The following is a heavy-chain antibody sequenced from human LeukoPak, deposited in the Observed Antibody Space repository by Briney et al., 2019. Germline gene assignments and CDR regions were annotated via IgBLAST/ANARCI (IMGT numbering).Heavy chain of an antibody. V-gene: IGHV3-21*01. J-gene: IGHJ4*02. CDR3: ARTAYSDYSLGF. CDR1: GFTFSSNS. D-gene: IGHD5-12*01. CDR2: ISSSSIYI. Sequence: GGSLRLSCAASGFTFSSNSMNWVRQAPGKGLEWVSSISSSSIYIYYADSVKGRFTISRDNAKNSLYLQMNSLRAEDTAVYYCARTAYSDYSLGFWGQGTLVTVSS.